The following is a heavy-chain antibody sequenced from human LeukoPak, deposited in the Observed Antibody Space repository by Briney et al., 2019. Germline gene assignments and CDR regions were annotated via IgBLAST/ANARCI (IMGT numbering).Heavy chain of an antibody. D-gene: IGHD5-18*01. Sequence: GGSLRLSCAVSGFTFNTYEMNWVRQAPGKGLEWVSYISGSGSTIYYADSVKGRFTISRDNAKNTLYLQMNSLRAEDTAVYYCARGGGYSYGSFDYWGQGTLVTVSS. CDR1: GFTFNTYE. J-gene: IGHJ4*02. CDR2: ISGSGSTI. CDR3: ARGGGYSYGSFDY. V-gene: IGHV3-48*03.